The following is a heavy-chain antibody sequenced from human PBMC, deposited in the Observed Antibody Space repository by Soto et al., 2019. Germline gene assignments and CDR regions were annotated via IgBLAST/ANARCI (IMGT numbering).Heavy chain of an antibody. CDR3: VADVAEVGRGEIDY. J-gene: IGHJ4*02. Sequence: EVQLVESGVGLVEPGGSLRLSCAASGFSFNVAWLTWVRQAPGKGLEWVGRVKSKTSGGTVDYAAPVKGRFTISRDDSIHTLNLQMNSLKTEDTAVYYCVADVAEVGRGEIDYWGQGTLVTVSS. CDR2: VKSKTSGGTV. D-gene: IGHD3-16*01. CDR1: GFSFNVAW. V-gene: IGHV3-15*01.